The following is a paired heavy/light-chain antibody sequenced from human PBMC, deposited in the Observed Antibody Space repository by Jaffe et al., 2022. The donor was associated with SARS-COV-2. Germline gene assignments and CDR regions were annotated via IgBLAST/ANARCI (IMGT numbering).Heavy chain of an antibody. J-gene: IGHJ6*02. CDR1: GVTLSSFA. V-gene: IGHV1-69*09. Sequence: QGQLVQSGAEVRKPGSSVRVSCKVSGVTLSSFAISWVRQAPGQGLEWVGKVIPFHGSTDYAQKFQGRVTVTADESTNTVYMDLSGLKSEDTAIYFCAREEIVVVASGTPEYFYYGMDVWGQGTTVTVSS. D-gene: IGHD2-15*01. CDR2: VIPFHGST. CDR3: AREEIVVVASGTPEYFYYGMDV.
Light chain of an antibody. V-gene: IGKV3-20*01. CDR1: QIIGSNS. J-gene: IGKJ1*01. Sequence: EVVLRQSPGTLSLSPGERATLSCRASQIIGSNSLAWYQHRPGQAPRLLIYGASNRATGIPDRFSGSGSGTDFTLTISGLDPEDFAVYYCLQNHDSPWTFGQGTKVEVK. CDR2: GAS. CDR3: LQNHDSPWT.